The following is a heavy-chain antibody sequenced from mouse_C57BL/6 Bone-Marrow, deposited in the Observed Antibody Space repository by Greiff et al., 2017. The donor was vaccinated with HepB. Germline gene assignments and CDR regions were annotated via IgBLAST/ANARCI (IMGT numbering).Heavy chain of an antibody. CDR3: ARYYYDYDVFFDY. Sequence: QVHVKQSGAELVKPGASVKLSCKASGYTFTSYWMHWVKQRPGRGLEWIGRIDPNSGGTKYNEKFKSKATLTVDKPSSTAYMQLSSLTSEDSAVYYCARYYYDYDVFFDYWGQGTTLTVSS. J-gene: IGHJ2*01. CDR2: IDPNSGGT. D-gene: IGHD2-4*01. V-gene: IGHV1-72*01. CDR1: GYTFTSYW.